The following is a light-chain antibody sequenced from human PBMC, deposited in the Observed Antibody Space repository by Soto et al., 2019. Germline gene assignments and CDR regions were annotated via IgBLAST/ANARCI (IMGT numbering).Light chain of an antibody. CDR2: GNS. CDR1: SSNIGAGYD. V-gene: IGLV1-40*01. J-gene: IGLJ1*01. CDR3: QSYDSSLRNV. Sequence: QSVLTQPPSVSGAPGQRVTISCTGSSSNIGAGYDVHWYQQLPGTAPKLLIYGNSNRPSGVPVRFSGSKSGTSASLAITGLQAEDEADYYCQSYDSSLRNVFGTGTKLTVL.